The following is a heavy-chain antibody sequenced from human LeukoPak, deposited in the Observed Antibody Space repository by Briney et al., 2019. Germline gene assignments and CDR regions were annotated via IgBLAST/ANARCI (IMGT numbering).Heavy chain of an antibody. Sequence: PSETLSLTCTVSGGSISSYYWSWIRQPPGKGLEWIGYIYYSGSTNYNPSLKSRVTISVDTSKNQFSLKLSSVTAADTAVYYCARVSSGWSTDYYFDCWGQGTLVTVSS. CDR3: ARVSSGWSTDYYFDC. CDR2: IYYSGST. V-gene: IGHV4-59*01. J-gene: IGHJ4*02. D-gene: IGHD6-19*01. CDR1: GGSISSYY.